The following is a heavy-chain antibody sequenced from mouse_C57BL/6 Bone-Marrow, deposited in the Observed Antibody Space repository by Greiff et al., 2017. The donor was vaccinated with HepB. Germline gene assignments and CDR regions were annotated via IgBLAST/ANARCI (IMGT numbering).Heavy chain of an antibody. D-gene: IGHD1-1*01. CDR2: IYPRDGST. V-gene: IGHV1-78*01. CDR3: ARRHYGSSYYFDY. CDR1: GYTFTDHT. J-gene: IGHJ2*01. Sequence: QVQLQQSDAELVKPGASVKISCKVSGYTFTDHTIHWMKQRPEQGLEWIGYIYPRDGSTKYNEKFKGKATLTADKSSSTAYMQHNSLTFEDSAVYFCARRHYGSSYYFDYWGQGTTLTVSS.